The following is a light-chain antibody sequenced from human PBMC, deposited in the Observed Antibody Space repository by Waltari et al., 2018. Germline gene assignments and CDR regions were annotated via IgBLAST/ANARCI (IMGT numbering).Light chain of an antibody. Sequence: DIVMTQSPLSLPVTPGEPASVSCSSSQSLLHSNGYNYLDWYLQKPGQSPQLLIYLGSTRASGVPDRLSGSGSGTDFTLKIRRVEAEDVGVYYCMQAIQTPITFGQGTRLEIK. CDR1: QSLLHSNGYNY. J-gene: IGKJ5*01. CDR2: LGS. CDR3: MQAIQTPIT. V-gene: IGKV2-28*01.